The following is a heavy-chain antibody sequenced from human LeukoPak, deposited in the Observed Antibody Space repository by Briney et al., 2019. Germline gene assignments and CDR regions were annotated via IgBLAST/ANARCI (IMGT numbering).Heavy chain of an antibody. Sequence: SGGSLRLSCAASGFTFSSYAMSWVRQAPGKGLEWVSAISGSGGSTYYADSVKGRFTISRDNSKNTLYLQMNSLRAEDTAVYYCAKDRKVVVPAAIRFDPWGQGTLVTVSS. CDR2: ISGSGGST. CDR3: AKDRKVVVPAAIRFDP. V-gene: IGHV3-23*01. J-gene: IGHJ5*02. D-gene: IGHD2-2*02. CDR1: GFTFSSYA.